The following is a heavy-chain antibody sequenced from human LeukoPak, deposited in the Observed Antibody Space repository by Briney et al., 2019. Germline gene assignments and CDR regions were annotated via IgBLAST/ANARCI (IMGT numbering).Heavy chain of an antibody. CDR1: GGPISTYY. V-gene: IGHV4-59*01. Sequence: SETLSLTCSVSGGPISTYYWTWIRQPPGKGLEWIGYIYYSGSTNYNPSLKSRVTISLDTSKDQFSLKLSSVTAADTAVYYCARAILSGYPDSWGQGTLVIVFS. J-gene: IGHJ4*02. CDR2: IYYSGST. CDR3: ARAILSGYPDS. D-gene: IGHD3-3*01.